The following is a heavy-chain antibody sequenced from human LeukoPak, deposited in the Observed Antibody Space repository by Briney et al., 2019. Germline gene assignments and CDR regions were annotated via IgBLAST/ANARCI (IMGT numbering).Heavy chain of an antibody. CDR3: ARSGVLRLYYFDY. Sequence: PSETLSLTCAVYGGSFSGYYWSWIRQPPGKGLEWIGEINHSGSINYNPSLKSRVTISVDTSKNQFSLKLSSVTAADTAVYYCARSGVLRLYYFDYWGQGTLVTVSS. D-gene: IGHD2-15*01. J-gene: IGHJ4*02. CDR1: GGSFSGYY. V-gene: IGHV4-34*01. CDR2: INHSGSI.